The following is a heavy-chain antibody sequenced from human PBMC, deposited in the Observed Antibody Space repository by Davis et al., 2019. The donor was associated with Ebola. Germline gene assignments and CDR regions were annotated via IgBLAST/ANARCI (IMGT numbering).Heavy chain of an antibody. CDR1: GGSFSGYY. D-gene: IGHD3-22*01. Sequence: MPSETLSLTCVVYGGSFSGYYWSWNRQPPGKVLEWIGEINHSGSTNYNPSLKSRVTIPVDTSKNQFSLKLSSVTAADTAVYYCARVGSSGWIYWFFDLWGRGTLVTVSS. V-gene: IGHV4-34*01. CDR3: ARVGSSGWIYWFFDL. J-gene: IGHJ2*01. CDR2: INHSGST.